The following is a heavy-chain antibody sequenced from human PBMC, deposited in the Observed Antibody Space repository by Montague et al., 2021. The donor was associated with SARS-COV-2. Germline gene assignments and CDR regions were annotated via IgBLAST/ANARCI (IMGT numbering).Heavy chain of an antibody. V-gene: IGHV6-1*01. CDR1: GDSVSSKSAA. CDR2: TYYRSQWYE. CDR3: ARQPLGYDFVYYHYGMDV. D-gene: IGHD5-12*01. J-gene: IGHJ6*02. Sequence: CAISGDSVSSKSAAWNWIRQSPSRGLEWLGRTYYRSQWYEDYAVSVKGRITIKPDTSKNQFSLHLESVSPDDTAVYYCARQPLGYDFVYYHYGMDVWGQGTTVTVSS.